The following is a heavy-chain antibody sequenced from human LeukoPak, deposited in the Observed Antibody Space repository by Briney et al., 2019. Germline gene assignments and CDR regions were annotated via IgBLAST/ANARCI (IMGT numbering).Heavy chain of an antibody. D-gene: IGHD3-22*01. CDR2: ISSSSSYI. Sequence: GGSLRLSCAASGFTFSSYSMNWVRQAPGKGLEWVSSISSSSSYIYYADSVKGRFTISRDNAKNSLYLQMNSLRAEDTAVYYCARVDLDYYDSSGYYPEYFQHWGQGTLVTVSS. CDR1: GFTFSSYS. J-gene: IGHJ1*01. V-gene: IGHV3-21*01. CDR3: ARVDLDYYDSSGYYPEYFQH.